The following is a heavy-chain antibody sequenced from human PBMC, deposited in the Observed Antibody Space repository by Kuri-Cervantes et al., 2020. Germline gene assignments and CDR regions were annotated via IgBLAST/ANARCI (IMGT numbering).Heavy chain of an antibody. Sequence: GGSLRLSCAASGFTFSNYGMHWVRQAPGKGLEWVAVISYDGSNKYYADSVKGRFTISRDNSKNTLYLQMNSLRAEDTAVYYCARGPRWVRSRYNWFDPWGQGTLVTVSS. CDR2: ISYDGSNK. CDR3: ARGPRWVRSRYNWFDP. V-gene: IGHV3-30*03. J-gene: IGHJ5*02. D-gene: IGHD1-26*01. CDR1: GFTFSNYG.